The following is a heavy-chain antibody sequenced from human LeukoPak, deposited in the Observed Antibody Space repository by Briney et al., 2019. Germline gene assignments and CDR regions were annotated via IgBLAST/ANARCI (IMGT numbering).Heavy chain of an antibody. D-gene: IGHD1-1*01. Sequence: GGSLRLSCTASGFTFSSYSMNWVHQAPGKGLEWVSSISSSSSYIYYADSVKGRFTISRDNAKNSLYLQMNSLRAEDTAVYYCASSPGTTGTTGAYWGQGTLVTVSS. CDR1: GFTFSSYS. CDR3: ASSPGTTGTTGAY. CDR2: ISSSSSYI. V-gene: IGHV3-21*01. J-gene: IGHJ4*02.